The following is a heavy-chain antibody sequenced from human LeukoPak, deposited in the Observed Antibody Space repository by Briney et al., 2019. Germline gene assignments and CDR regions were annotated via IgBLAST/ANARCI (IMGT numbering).Heavy chain of an antibody. CDR3: ARLGRSIAAPRHYYYMDV. J-gene: IGHJ6*03. Sequence: SETLSLTCAVYGGSFSGYYWSWIRQPPGKGLEWIGEINHSGSTNYNPSLKSRVTISVDTSKNQFSLKLSSVTAADTAVHYCARLGRSIAAPRHYYYMDVWGKGTTVTVSS. CDR2: INHSGST. CDR1: GGSFSGYY. V-gene: IGHV4-34*01. D-gene: IGHD6-6*01.